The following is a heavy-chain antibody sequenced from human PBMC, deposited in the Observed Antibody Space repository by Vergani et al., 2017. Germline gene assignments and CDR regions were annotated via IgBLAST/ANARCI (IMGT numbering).Heavy chain of an antibody. D-gene: IGHD6-6*01. V-gene: IGHV5-51*01. CDR2: FYPGDSYT. J-gene: IGHJ3*02. CDR3: ARPPRSSSSLGGHAFDI. CDR1: GYSFTTYW. Sequence: EVQLVQSGAEVKKPGESLKISCKGSGYSFTTYWIGWLRQMPGKGLEWMGYFYPGDSYTRYSPSFEGKVTISATKAISTAYLQWCSLKASDTAMYYCARPPRSSSSLGGHAFDIWGQGTMVTVSS.